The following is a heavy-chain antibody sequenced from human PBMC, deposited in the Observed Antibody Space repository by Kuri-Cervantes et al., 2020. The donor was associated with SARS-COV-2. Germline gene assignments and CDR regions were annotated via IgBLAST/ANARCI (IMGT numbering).Heavy chain of an antibody. CDR2: INHTGST. CDR3: AGALTGEVDDY. J-gene: IGHJ4*02. D-gene: IGHD3-10*01. Sequence: GSLRLSCAVYGGSFSGYYWSWIRQSPGKGLVWIGEINHTGSTNYNPSLKSRVTISVGASKNQFSLKLNSVTAADTAVYYCAGALTGEVDDYWGQGTLVTVSS. V-gene: IGHV4-34*01. CDR1: GGSFSGYY.